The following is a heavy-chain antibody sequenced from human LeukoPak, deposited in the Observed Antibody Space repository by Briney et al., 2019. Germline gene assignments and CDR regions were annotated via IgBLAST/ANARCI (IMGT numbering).Heavy chain of an antibody. CDR1: GFTFDDYA. D-gene: IGHD2-2*01. CDR2: ISWNSGSI. J-gene: IGHJ4*02. V-gene: IGHV3-9*01. CDR3: AKDMGMGVVVPAGGFDY. Sequence: GGSLRLSCAASGFTFDDYAMHWVRQAPGKGLEWVSGISWNSGSIGYADSVKGRFTISRDNAKNSLYLQMNSLRAEDTALYYCAKDMGMGVVVPAGGFDYWGQGTLVTVSS.